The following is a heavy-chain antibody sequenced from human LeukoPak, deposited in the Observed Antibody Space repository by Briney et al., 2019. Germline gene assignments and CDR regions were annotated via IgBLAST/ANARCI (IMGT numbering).Heavy chain of an antibody. CDR1: GGSISSYY. Sequence: SETLSLTCTVSGGSISSYYWSWIRRPPGKGLEWIGYIYYSGSTNYNPSLKSRVTISVDTSKNQFSLKLSSVTAADTAVYYCAREVVVPAPGLDPWGQGTLVTVSS. D-gene: IGHD2-2*01. J-gene: IGHJ5*02. CDR3: AREVVVPAPGLDP. V-gene: IGHV4-59*01. CDR2: IYYSGST.